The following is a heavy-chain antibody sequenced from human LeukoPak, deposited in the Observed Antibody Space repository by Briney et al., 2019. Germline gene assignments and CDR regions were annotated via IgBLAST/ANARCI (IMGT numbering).Heavy chain of an antibody. CDR2: IKEDGSDK. V-gene: IGHV3-7*01. D-gene: IGHD7-27*01. J-gene: IGHJ6*02. Sequence: PGGSLRLSCTASGFTFSVYWMSWVRQAPGKGLEWVANIKEDGSDKYYVDSVKGRFTISRDNDKNSLYLQMNSLRAEDTAVYYCARDVRLGGHYYGMDVWGQGTTVSVSS. CDR3: ARDVRLGGHYYGMDV. CDR1: GFTFSVYW.